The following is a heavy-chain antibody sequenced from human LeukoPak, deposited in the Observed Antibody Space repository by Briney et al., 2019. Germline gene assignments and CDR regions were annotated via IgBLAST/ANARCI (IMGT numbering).Heavy chain of an antibody. V-gene: IGHV3-15*01. CDR2: IKSKTDGGTT. CDR3: TTVLLWFGELSFDY. Sequence: GGSLRLSCAASGFTLSNAWMSWVRQAPGKGLEWVGRIKSKTDGGTTDYAAPVKGRFTISRDDSKNTLYLQMNSLKTEDTAVYYCTTVLLWFGELSFDYWGQGTLVTVSS. J-gene: IGHJ4*02. D-gene: IGHD3-10*01. CDR1: GFTLSNAW.